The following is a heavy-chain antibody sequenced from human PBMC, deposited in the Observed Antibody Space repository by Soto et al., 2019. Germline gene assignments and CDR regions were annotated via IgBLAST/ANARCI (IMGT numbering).Heavy chain of an antibody. D-gene: IGHD3-22*01. CDR1: GGTFSSYA. Sequence: QVQLVQSGAEVKKPGSSVKVSCKASGGTFSSYAISWVRQAPGQGLEWMGGIIPIFGTANYAQKFQGRVTITADESTSTAYRELSSLRSEDTAVYYCARSQVYYYDSSGYRYYYGMDVWGQGTTVTVSS. J-gene: IGHJ6*02. CDR2: IIPIFGTA. CDR3: ARSQVYYYDSSGYRYYYGMDV. V-gene: IGHV1-69*12.